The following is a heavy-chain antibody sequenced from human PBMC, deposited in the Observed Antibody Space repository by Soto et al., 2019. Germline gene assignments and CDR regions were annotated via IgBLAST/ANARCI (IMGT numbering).Heavy chain of an antibody. CDR3: ARDRRGSTGTRIFDY. J-gene: IGHJ4*02. V-gene: IGHV4-39*02. CDR2: IYYSGST. D-gene: IGHD1-1*01. CDR1: GGSISSRRYY. Sequence: SETLSLTCTVSGGSISSRRYYWGWIRQPPGKGLEWIGTIYYSGSTDYNPSLESRLTISEDTSKNQFSLNLSSVTAADTAVYYCARDRRGSTGTRIFDYWGQGTLVTVSS.